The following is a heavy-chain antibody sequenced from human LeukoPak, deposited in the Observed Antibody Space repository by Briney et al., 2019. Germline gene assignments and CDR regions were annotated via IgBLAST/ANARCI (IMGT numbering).Heavy chain of an antibody. CDR3: AREGSGYDQVDY. CDR1: GFTFSSYS. CDR2: ISSSSSYI. J-gene: IGHJ4*02. Sequence: PGGSLRLSCAACGFTFSSYSMNWVRQAPGKGLEWVSSISSSSSYIYYADSVKGRFTISRDNAKNSLYLQMNSLRAEDTAVYYCAREGSGYDQVDYWGQGTLVTVSS. V-gene: IGHV3-21*01. D-gene: IGHD5-12*01.